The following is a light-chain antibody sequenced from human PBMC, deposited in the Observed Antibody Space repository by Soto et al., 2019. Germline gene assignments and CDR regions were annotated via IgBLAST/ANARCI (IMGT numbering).Light chain of an antibody. CDR3: QQYNSYST. CDR1: QSISSW. Sequence: DIQMTQSPSTLSASVGDRVTITCRASQSISSWWAWYQQKPGKAPKLLIYDASSLESGVPSRFSGSGSGTEFSLTISSLQHDDFATYYCQQYNSYSTFGQGTKVEIK. V-gene: IGKV1-5*01. CDR2: DAS. J-gene: IGKJ1*01.